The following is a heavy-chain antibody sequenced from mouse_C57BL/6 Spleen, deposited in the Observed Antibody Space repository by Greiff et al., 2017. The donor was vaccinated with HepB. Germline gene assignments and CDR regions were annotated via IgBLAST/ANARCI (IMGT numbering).Heavy chain of an antibody. CDR3: ARLGWLLLYYFDY. Sequence: QVQLQQPGTELVKPGASVKLSCKASGYTFTSYWMHWVKQRPGQGLEWIGKINPSNGGTNYNEKFKSKATLTVDKSSSTAYMQLSSLTSEDSAVYYCARLGWLLLYYFDYWGQGTTLTVSS. J-gene: IGHJ2*01. V-gene: IGHV1-53*01. D-gene: IGHD2-3*01. CDR1: GYTFTSYW. CDR2: INPSNGGT.